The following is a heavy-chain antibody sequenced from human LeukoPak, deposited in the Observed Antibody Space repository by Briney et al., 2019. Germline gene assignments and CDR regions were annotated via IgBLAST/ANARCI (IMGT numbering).Heavy chain of an antibody. Sequence: PGGSLRLSCVASGFTFSRYVMHWVRQAPGKGLEWVALISYDENKKYYTESVKGRFTISRDNSKRTLYLHMNSLSAEDSAVYYCAKDSPPGYSSSWYVWGQGTLVTVSS. J-gene: IGHJ4*02. CDR3: AKDSPPGYSSSWYV. CDR2: ISYDENKK. D-gene: IGHD6-13*01. CDR1: GFTFSRYV. V-gene: IGHV3-30*18.